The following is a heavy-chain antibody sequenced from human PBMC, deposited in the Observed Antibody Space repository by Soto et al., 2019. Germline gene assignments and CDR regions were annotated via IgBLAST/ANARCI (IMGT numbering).Heavy chain of an antibody. CDR3: AKDRGEGSGHTTGWFDP. CDR2: ISSSGSTI. D-gene: IGHD6-19*01. CDR1: GFTFSDYY. J-gene: IGHJ5*02. V-gene: IGHV3-11*01. Sequence: GGSLRLSCAASGFTFSDYYMSWIRQAPGKGLEWVSYISSSGSTIYYADSVKGRFTISRDNAKNSLYLQMNSLRAEDTAVYYCAKDRGEGSGHTTGWFDPWGQGTLVTVSS.